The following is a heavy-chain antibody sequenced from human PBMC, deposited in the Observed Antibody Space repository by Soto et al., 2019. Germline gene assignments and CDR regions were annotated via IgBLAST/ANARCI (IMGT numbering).Heavy chain of an antibody. J-gene: IGHJ5*02. Sequence: QVQLVESGGGVVQPGRSLRLSCAASGFTFSSYGMHWVRQAPGKGLEWVAVIWYDGSNKYYADSVKGRFTISRDNSKNTLYLQMNSLRAEDTAGYYCARGQGFVRVDPWGQGTLVTVSS. CDR2: IWYDGSNK. V-gene: IGHV3-33*01. CDR1: GFTFSSYG. D-gene: IGHD2-21*01. CDR3: ARGQGFVRVDP.